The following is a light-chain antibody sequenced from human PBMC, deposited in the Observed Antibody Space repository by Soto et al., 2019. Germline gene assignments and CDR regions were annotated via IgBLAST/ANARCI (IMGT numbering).Light chain of an antibody. V-gene: IGKV3-20*01. J-gene: IGKJ3*01. CDR3: QQYGSSRIFT. CDR2: GAS. CDR1: QSVSSSY. Sequence: EIVLTQSPGTLSLSPGERATLSCRASQSVSSSYLAWYQQKPGQAPMLLIYGASSRATGIPDRFSGSGSGTDFTLTISRLEPEDFAVYYCQQYGSSRIFTFGPGTKVDIK.